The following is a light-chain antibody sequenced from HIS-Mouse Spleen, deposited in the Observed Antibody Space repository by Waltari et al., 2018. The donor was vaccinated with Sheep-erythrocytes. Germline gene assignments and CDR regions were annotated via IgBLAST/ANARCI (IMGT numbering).Light chain of an antibody. CDR3: QSYDSSLSDVV. CDR1: SPHIRPGQH. V-gene: IGLV1-40*01. J-gene: IGLJ2*01. Sequence: QSVLTQPPSVSGAPGQRVTISCPGSSPHIRPGQHAHWYQQLPGPAPKPLIYGNSNRPSGVPDRFSGSKSGTSASLAITGLQAEDEADYYCQSYDSSLSDVVFGGGTKLTVL. CDR2: GNS.